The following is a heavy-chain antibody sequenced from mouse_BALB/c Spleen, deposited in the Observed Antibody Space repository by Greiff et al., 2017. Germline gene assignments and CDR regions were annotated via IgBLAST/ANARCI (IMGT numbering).Heavy chain of an antibody. D-gene: IGHD2-3*01. CDR3: ARGIYDGYRYFDV. V-gene: IGHV1-87*01. Sequence: VQLQQSGAELARPGASVKLSCKASGYTFTSYWMQWVKQRPGQGLEWIGAIYPGDGDTRYTQKFKGKATLTADKSSSTAYMQLSSLASEDSAVYYCARGIYDGYRYFDVWGAGTTVTVSS. CDR2: IYPGDGDT. CDR1: GYTFTSYW. J-gene: IGHJ1*01.